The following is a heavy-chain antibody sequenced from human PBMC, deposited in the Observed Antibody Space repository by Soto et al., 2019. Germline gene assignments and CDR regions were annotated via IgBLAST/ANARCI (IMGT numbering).Heavy chain of an antibody. CDR1: GGTFSSYA. CDR2: IIPICGTA. V-gene: IGHV1-69*05. D-gene: IGHD3-10*01. CDR3: ARDLYYSGSGSTGYYFDY. Sequence: SVKVSCKASGGTFSSYAISWVRQAPGQGLEWMGGIIPICGTANYAQKFQGRVTMTRDTSTSTVYMELSSLRSEDTAVYYCARDLYYSGSGSTGYYFDYCGKGALLTVS. J-gene: IGHJ4*02.